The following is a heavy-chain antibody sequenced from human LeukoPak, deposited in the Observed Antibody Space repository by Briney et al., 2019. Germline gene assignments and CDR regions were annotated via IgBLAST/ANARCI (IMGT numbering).Heavy chain of an antibody. J-gene: IGHJ5*02. Sequence: PSQTLSLTCTVSGGSISSGDYYWSWTRQPPGKGLEWIGYIYYSGSTYYNPSLKSRVTISVDTSKNQFSLKLSSVTVADTAVYCCASLGRMVRGVTSWGQGTLVTVSS. CDR2: IYYSGST. V-gene: IGHV4-30-4*01. CDR3: ASLGRMVRGVTS. D-gene: IGHD3-10*01. CDR1: GGSISSGDYY.